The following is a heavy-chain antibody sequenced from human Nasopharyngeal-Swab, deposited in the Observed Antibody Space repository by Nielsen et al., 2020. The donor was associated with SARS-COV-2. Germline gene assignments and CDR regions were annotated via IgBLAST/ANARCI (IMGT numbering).Heavy chain of an antibody. J-gene: IGHJ4*02. Sequence: GESLEISCKGSGYSFTSYWIGWVRQMPGKGLEWMGIIYPGDSDTRYSPSFQGQVTISADKSISTAYLQWSSLKASDTAMYYCARGAYCGGDCYAGYFDYWGQGTLVTVSS. CDR3: ARGAYCGGDCYAGYFDY. CDR1: GYSFTSYW. V-gene: IGHV5-51*01. D-gene: IGHD2-21*02. CDR2: IYPGDSDT.